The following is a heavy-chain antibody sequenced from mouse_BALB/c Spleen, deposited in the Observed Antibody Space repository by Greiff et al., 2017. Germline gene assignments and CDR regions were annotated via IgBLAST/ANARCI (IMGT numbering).Heavy chain of an antibody. CDR3: ATAYYGNYVGAMDY. V-gene: IGHV5-4*02. J-gene: IGHJ4*01. Sequence: EVKVEESGGGLVKPGGSLKLSCAASGFTFSDYYMYWVRQTPEKRLEWVATISDGGSYTYYPDSVKGRFTISRDNAKNNLYLQMSSLKSEDTAMYYCATAYYGNYVGAMDYWGQGTSVTVSS. CDR1: GFTFSDYY. CDR2: ISDGGSYT. D-gene: IGHD2-10*01.